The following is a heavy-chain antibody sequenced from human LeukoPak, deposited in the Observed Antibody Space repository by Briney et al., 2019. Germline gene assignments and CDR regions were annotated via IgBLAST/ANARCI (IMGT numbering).Heavy chain of an antibody. CDR2: IYYSGNT. CDR3: ARVRYCSTNRCYDREFDN. Sequence: PSETLSLTCTVSGGSISNYYWSWIRQPPGKGLEWSGYIYYSGNTNYNPSLKSRVTISVDTSKNQFSLKLNSVTAADTAVYYCARVRYCSTNRCYDREFDNWGQGTLVTVSS. CDR1: GGSISNYY. V-gene: IGHV4-59*01. J-gene: IGHJ4*02. D-gene: IGHD2-2*01.